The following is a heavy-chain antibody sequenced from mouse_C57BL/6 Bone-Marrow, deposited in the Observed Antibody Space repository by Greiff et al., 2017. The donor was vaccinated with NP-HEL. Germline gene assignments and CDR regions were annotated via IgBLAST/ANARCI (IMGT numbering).Heavy chain of an antibody. D-gene: IGHD1-1*01. CDR1: GYTFTSYT. CDR2: INPSSGYT. Sequence: VQLQQSGAELARPGASVKMSCKASGYTFTSYTMHWVKQRPGQGLEWIGYINPSSGYTKYNQKFKDKATLTADKASSTAYMQLSSLTSEDSAVYYCASITTVVSRRYYFDYWGQGTTITVSS. CDR3: ASITTVVSRRYYFDY. V-gene: IGHV1-4*01. J-gene: IGHJ2*01.